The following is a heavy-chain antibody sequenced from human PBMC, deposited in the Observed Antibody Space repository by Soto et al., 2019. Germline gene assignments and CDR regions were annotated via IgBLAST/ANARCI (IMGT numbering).Heavy chain of an antibody. J-gene: IGHJ6*01. Sequence: GESLKISCKGSGYSFTSYWIGWVRQMPGKGLEWMGIIYPGDSDTRYSPSFQGQVTISADKSISTAYLQWSSLKASDTAMYYCAMSPPPTSGSNQGIYGMDVWGQGTTVTVSS. D-gene: IGHD3-10*01. CDR2: IYPGDSDT. V-gene: IGHV5-51*01. CDR1: GYSFTSYW. CDR3: AMSPPPTSGSNQGIYGMDV.